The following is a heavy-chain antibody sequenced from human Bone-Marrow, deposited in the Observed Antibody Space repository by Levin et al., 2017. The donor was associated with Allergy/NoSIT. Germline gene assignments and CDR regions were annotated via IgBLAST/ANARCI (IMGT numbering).Heavy chain of an antibody. J-gene: IGHJ4*02. CDR1: GGSIINGGYS. D-gene: IGHD1-1*01. Sequence: PSETLSLTCAVSGGSIINGGYSWTWIRQPPGKGLEWIGYIYHTGSTYYNPSLKSRVTISVDMSENQFSLKLSSVTAADTAVYYCARANDGALDYWGQGTLVTVSS. CDR3: ARANDGALDY. CDR2: IYHTGST. V-gene: IGHV4-30-2*01.